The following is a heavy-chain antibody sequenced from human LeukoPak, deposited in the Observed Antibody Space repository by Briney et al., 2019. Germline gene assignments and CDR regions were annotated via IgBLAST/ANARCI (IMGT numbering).Heavy chain of an antibody. J-gene: IGHJ4*02. V-gene: IGHV3-20*03. CDR1: GFTFDDYG. D-gene: IGHD4-11*01. CDR2: INWNGGST. CDR3: ARGLDYSNYLGFFDY. Sequence: GGSLRLSYAASGFTFDDYGMSWVRQAPGKGLEWVSGINWNGGSTGYADSVKGRFTISRDNAKNSLYLQMNSLRAEDTALYYCARGLDYSNYLGFFDYWGQGTLVTVSS.